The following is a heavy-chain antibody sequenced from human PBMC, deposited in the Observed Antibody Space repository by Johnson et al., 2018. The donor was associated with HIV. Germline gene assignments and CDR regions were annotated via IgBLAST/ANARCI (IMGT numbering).Heavy chain of an antibody. J-gene: IGHJ3*01. CDR3: ANGRAWELLSELEREYTEFEE. D-gene: IGHD1-26*01. Sequence: QVLLVESGGGVVQPGRSLRLSCAASGFTFSTYGMHWVRQTPGKGLEWVALISTDGNNKYYADSVKGRFTISRDNSKNTLYLQMNSLSAEDTAVYYCANGRAWELLSELEREYTEFEEWGQGTMVSVSS. V-gene: IGHV3-30*18. CDR2: ISTDGNNK. CDR1: GFTFSTYG.